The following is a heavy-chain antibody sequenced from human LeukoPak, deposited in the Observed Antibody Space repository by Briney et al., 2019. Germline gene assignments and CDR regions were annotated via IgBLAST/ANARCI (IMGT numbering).Heavy chain of an antibody. Sequence: SGPTLVNPTQTLTLTCTFSGFSLSTTGVGVAWIRQPPGKALEWLAVTYWNNDKSYSPSLKTRLTITKDTSKNQVVLIMTNMDPVDTATYYCAHKGRGSGSYTMWGPGTLVTVSS. CDR1: GFSLSTTGVG. J-gene: IGHJ4*02. V-gene: IGHV2-5*01. CDR2: TYWNNDK. D-gene: IGHD3-10*01. CDR3: AHKGRGSGSYTM.